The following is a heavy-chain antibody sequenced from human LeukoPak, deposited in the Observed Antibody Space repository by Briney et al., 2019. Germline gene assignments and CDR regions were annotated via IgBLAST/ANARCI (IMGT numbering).Heavy chain of an antibody. D-gene: IGHD5-18*01. Sequence: SETLSLTCTVSGGSISSLYWSWIRQPPGKGLEWIAYLFDSVNTKDNPSLQSRLTLSADTSKNQFSLKLSSVTAADTAVYYCATIKRGSIFGYFDFWGQGIKVTVSS. CDR2: LFDSVNT. V-gene: IGHV4-59*11. J-gene: IGHJ4*02. CDR3: ATIKRGSIFGYFDF. CDR1: GGSISSLY.